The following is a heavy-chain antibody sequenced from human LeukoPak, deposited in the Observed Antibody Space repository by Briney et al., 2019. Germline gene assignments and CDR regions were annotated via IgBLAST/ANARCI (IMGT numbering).Heavy chain of an antibody. D-gene: IGHD3-10*01. Sequence: PGGSLRLSCAASGLTFSSYSMNWVRQAPGKGLEWVSSISSSSSYIYYADSVKGRFTISRDNAKNTIYLQMNSLRVEDTAVYYCARASYIYGTGRSELDNWGQGTLVTVSS. V-gene: IGHV3-21*01. CDR1: GLTFSSYS. CDR2: ISSSSSYI. J-gene: IGHJ4*02. CDR3: ARASYIYGTGRSELDN.